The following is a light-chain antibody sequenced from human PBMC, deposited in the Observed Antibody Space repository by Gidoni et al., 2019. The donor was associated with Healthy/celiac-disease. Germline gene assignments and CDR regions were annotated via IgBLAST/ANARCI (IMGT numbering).Light chain of an antibody. CDR2: EVS. CDR3: SSYTSSSTLE. V-gene: IGLV2-14*01. J-gene: IGLJ2*01. CDR1: SSDVGGYNY. Sequence: QSALTQPASVSGSPGQSITIPCTGTSSDVGGYNYVSWYQQHPGKAPKLMIYEVSNLPSGVSNRFSGSKSGNTASLTISGLQAEDEADYYCSSYTSSSTLEFGGGTKLTVL.